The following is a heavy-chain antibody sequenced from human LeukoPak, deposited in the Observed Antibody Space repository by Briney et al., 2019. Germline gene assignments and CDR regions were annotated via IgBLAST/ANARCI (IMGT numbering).Heavy chain of an antibody. CDR2: FDPEDGET. CDR1: GYTLTELS. J-gene: IGHJ4*02. V-gene: IGHV1-24*01. Sequence: ASVKVSCKVSGYTLTELSMHWVRQAPGKGLEWMGGFDPEDGETIYAQKFQGRVTMTEDTSTDTAYMELSSLRSEDTAVYYCARTPKFWTLTGYYMDVWGQGTLVTVSS. D-gene: IGHD3/OR15-3a*01. CDR3: ARTPKFWTLTGYYMDV.